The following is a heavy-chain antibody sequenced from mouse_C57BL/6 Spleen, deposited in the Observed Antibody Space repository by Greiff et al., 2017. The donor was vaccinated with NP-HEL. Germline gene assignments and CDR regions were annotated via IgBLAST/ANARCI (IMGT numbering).Heavy chain of an antibody. V-gene: IGHV1-19*01. CDR1: GYTFTDYY. CDR2: INPYNGGT. J-gene: IGHJ4*01. CDR3: ARWGSTGAMDY. D-gene: IGHD1-1*01. Sequence: VQLQQSGPVLVKPGASVKMSCKASGYTFTDYYMNWVKQSHGKSLEWIGVINPYNGGTSYNQKFKGKATLTVDKSSSTAYMQLSSLTSEDSAVYFCARWGSTGAMDYWGQGTSVTVSS.